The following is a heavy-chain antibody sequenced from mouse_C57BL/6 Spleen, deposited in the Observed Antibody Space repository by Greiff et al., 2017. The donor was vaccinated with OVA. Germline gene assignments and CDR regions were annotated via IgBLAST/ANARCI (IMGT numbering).Heavy chain of an antibody. D-gene: IGHD4-1*01. CDR1: GYTFTSYG. Sequence: QVQLQQSGAELARPGASVKLSCKASGYTFTSYGISWVKQRTGQGLEWIGEIYPRSGNTYYNEKLKGKATLTADKSSSTAYMELRSLTSEYAAVYFCARWNWDEYYWGQGTTLTVSS. J-gene: IGHJ2*01. V-gene: IGHV1-81*01. CDR2: IYPRSGNT. CDR3: ARWNWDEYY.